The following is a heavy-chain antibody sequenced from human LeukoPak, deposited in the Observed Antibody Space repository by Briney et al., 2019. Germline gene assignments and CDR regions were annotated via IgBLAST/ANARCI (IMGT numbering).Heavy chain of an antibody. J-gene: IGHJ6*03. D-gene: IGHD1-7*01. V-gene: IGHV3-23*01. CDR1: GFTFSSYA. CDR3: AKRRGLELLYYYYMDV. Sequence: GGSLRLSCAASGFTFSSYAMSWARQAPGKGLEWLSAISGSGGSTYYADSVKGRFTISRDNSKNTLYLQMNSLRAEDTAVYYCAKRRGLELLYYYYMDVWGKGTTVTVSS. CDR2: ISGSGGST.